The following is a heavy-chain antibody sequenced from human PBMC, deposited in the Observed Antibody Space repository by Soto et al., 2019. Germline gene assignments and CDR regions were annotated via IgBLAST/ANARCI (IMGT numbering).Heavy chain of an antibody. Sequence: QVQLRESGPGLVKPSGTLSLTCAVSGASVSTNWWSWVRQSPGTGLEWIGEIYHSGRTNYNPSLESRATISIDRSNNQLSLRLTSVTAADTAVYYCARHIAVAGTRGFDYWGQGTLVTVSS. V-gene: IGHV4-4*02. CDR2: IYHSGRT. D-gene: IGHD6-19*01. CDR3: ARHIAVAGTRGFDY. J-gene: IGHJ4*02. CDR1: GASVSTNW.